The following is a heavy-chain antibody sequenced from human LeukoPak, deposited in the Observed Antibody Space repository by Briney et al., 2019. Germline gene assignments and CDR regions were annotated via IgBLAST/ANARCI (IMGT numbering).Heavy chain of an antibody. Sequence: PGGSLRLSCAASGFDFNTYSMNWVRQAPGKGLEWVSYISSGSSTIYYADSVKGRFTISRDNAKNSLYLQMNSLRAEDTAVYYCARAGDSVSGATIYYYYGMDVWGQGTTVTVSS. CDR1: GFDFNTYS. V-gene: IGHV3-48*04. J-gene: IGHJ6*02. CDR2: ISSGSSTI. D-gene: IGHD5-12*01. CDR3: ARAGDSVSGATIYYYYGMDV.